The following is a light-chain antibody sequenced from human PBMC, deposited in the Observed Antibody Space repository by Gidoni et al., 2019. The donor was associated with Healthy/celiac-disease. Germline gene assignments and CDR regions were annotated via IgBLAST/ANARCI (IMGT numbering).Light chain of an antibody. J-gene: IGKJ4*01. CDR2: AAS. CDR3: QPSYSTPLT. V-gene: IGKV1-39*01. Sequence: DIQMSQTPSSLSASIGDRVTITCRASQSMSSYLNWYQQTPGKAPTLLIYAASSLQSGVPSRFSRSGSVSDFTLTIRSLQPEDFATYFCQPSYSTPLTFGGGTKVEIK. CDR1: QSMSSY.